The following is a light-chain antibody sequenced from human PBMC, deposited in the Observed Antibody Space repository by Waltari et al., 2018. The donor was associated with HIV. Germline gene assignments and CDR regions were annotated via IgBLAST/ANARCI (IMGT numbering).Light chain of an antibody. CDR2: WAS. J-gene: IGKJ1*01. V-gene: IGKV4-1*01. Sequence: DIVMTQSPDSLAVYLGERATINCKSSQSVLYSANNKNYLAWYQQKPGPPPKLLIYWASTRESGVPDRFSGSGSGTDFTLTISSLQAEDVAVYYCQQYYSGPRAFGQGTKVEIK. CDR1: QSVLYSANNKNY. CDR3: QQYYSGPRA.